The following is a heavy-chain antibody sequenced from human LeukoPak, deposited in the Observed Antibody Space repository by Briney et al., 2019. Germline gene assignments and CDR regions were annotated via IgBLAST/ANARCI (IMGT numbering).Heavy chain of an antibody. V-gene: IGHV4-39*01. D-gene: IGHD5-12*01. CDR1: AGSISSSSIY. J-gene: IGHJ3*02. Sequence: PTETLSVTCTVYAGSISSSSIYWNWIREPPGKRLKWIGTIFYSGITYYNPFLKSRITISVDTSKNQFSLKLSSVTAADTAVYYCARHSRSGYSDYESAFDIWGQGTMVIVSS. CDR2: IFYSGIT. CDR3: ARHSRSGYSDYESAFDI.